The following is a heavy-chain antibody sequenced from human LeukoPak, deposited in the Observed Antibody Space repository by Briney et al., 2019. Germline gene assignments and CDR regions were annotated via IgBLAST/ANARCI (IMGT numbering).Heavy chain of an antibody. D-gene: IGHD1-26*01. CDR3: VRQKRSHGNFDY. CDR2: VGIAADT. Sequence: GGSLRLSCAASGFTFSDHAMHWVRQAPGKGLEWVSAVGIAADTFYPGSVKGRFTISRENAKNSLYLQMNSLRVEDTAVYYCVRQKRSHGNFDYWGQGTLVTVSS. J-gene: IGHJ4*02. V-gene: IGHV3-13*01. CDR1: GFTFSDHA.